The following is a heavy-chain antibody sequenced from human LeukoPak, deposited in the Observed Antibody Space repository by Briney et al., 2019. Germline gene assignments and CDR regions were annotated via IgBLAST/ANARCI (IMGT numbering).Heavy chain of an antibody. CDR1: GFTFSDYW. V-gene: IGHV3-74*01. J-gene: IGHJ5*01. CDR3: ARGTEGYTYGEFDF. CDR2: IHRDGSST. D-gene: IGHD5-18*01. Sequence: PGGSLRLSCAASGFTFSDYWMHWVRQAPGKGLVWVSRIHRDGSSTTYADSVKGRFTISRDNAKNTLYLQMNSLRAEDTAMYYCARGTEGYTYGEFDFWGQGTLVTVSS.